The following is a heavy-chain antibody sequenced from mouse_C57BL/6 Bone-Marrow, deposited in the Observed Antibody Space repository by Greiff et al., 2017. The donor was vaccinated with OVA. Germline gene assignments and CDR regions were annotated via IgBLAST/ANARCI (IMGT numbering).Heavy chain of an antibody. D-gene: IGHD2-3*01. V-gene: IGHV2-5*01. Sequence: QVQLQQSGPGLVQPSQSLSITCTVSGFSLTSYGVHWVRQSPGKGLEWLGVIWRGGSTDYNAAFMSRLSITQDNSKSQVFFKMNSLQADDTAIYYCAKNRWLPTLFAYWGQGTLVTVSA. CDR2: IWRGGST. CDR1: GFSLTSYG. CDR3: AKNRWLPTLFAY. J-gene: IGHJ3*01.